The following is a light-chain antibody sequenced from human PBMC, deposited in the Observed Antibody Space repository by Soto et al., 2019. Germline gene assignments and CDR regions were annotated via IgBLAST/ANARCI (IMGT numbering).Light chain of an antibody. V-gene: IGKV4-1*01. J-gene: IGKJ3*01. CDR2: WAS. CDR3: QQYYTAPLT. CDR1: RRVSDSSNNENY. Sequence: DIVMTQSPDSLAVSLGERATINCKSSRRVSDSSNNENYLACYQHRPRQPPKLLIYWASTRESGVPDRFSGSGAGKDFTLTISSLPAEAVAVYYCQQYYTAPLTFGPGTKVDIK.